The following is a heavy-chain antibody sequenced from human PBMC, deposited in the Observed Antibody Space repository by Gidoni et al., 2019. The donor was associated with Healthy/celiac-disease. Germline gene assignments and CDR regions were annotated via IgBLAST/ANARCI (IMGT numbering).Heavy chain of an antibody. CDR2: ISYDGSNK. Sequence: QVQLVESGGGVVQPGRSLRLSCAASGFTFSSYGMHWVRQAPGKGLGWVAVISYDGSNKYYADSVKGRFTISRDNSKNTLYLQMNSLRAEDTAVYYCAREKSRYSSSWYAHDYWGQGTLVTVSS. CDR1: GFTFSSYG. CDR3: AREKSRYSSSWYAHDY. J-gene: IGHJ4*02. V-gene: IGHV3-30*03. D-gene: IGHD6-13*01.